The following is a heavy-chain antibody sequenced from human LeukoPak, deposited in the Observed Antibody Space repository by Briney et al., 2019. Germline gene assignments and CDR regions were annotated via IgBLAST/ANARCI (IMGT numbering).Heavy chain of an antibody. D-gene: IGHD4-17*01. CDR1: GGSISSSSYY. CDR2: IYYSGST. Sequence: NPSETLSLTCTVSGGSISSSSYYWGWIRQPPGKGLEWIGSIYYSGSTYYNPSLKSRVTISVDTSKNQFSLKLSSVTAADTAVYYCASVPLTVTTFDYWGQGTLVTVSS. J-gene: IGHJ4*02. CDR3: ASVPLTVTTFDY. V-gene: IGHV4-39*01.